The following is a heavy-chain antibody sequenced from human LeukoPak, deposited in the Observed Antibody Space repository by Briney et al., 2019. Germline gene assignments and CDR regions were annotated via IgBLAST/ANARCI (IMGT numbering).Heavy chain of an antibody. CDR2: IIPILGIA. Sequence: GASVKVSCKASGGTFSSYAISWVRQAPGQGLEWMGRIIPILGIANYAQKFQGRVTITADKSTSTAYMELSSLRSEDTAVYYCASPRDGYNYGTGYFDYWGQGTLVTVSS. CDR3: ASPRDGYNYGTGYFDY. J-gene: IGHJ4*02. CDR1: GGTFSSYA. V-gene: IGHV1-69*04. D-gene: IGHD5-24*01.